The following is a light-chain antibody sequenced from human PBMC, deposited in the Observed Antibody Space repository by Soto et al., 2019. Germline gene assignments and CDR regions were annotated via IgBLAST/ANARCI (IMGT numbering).Light chain of an antibody. Sequence: QSVLTQPASVSASPGQSITISCTGSSSDVGTYNLVSWYQQHPGKAPKLMIYEVSKRPSGISNRFSGSKSGNTASLTISGLQAEDEADYYCCSYAGSSAFYVFGSGTKDTVL. CDR1: SSDVGTYNL. CDR3: CSYAGSSAFYV. CDR2: EVS. V-gene: IGLV2-23*02. J-gene: IGLJ1*01.